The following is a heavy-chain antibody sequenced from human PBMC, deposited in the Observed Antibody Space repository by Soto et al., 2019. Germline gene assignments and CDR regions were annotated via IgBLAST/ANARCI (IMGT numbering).Heavy chain of an antibody. J-gene: IGHJ4*02. V-gene: IGHV4-39*01. D-gene: IGHD3-3*01. CDR3: ARTEKDHDFWSGYYTGIGNYFDY. Sequence: SETLSLTCTVSGGSISSSSYYWGWIRQPPGKGLEWIGSIYYSGSTYYNPSLKSRVTISVDTSKNQFSLKLSSVTAADTAVYYCARTEKDHDFWSGYYTGIGNYFDYWGQGTLVTVSS. CDR1: GGSISSSSYY. CDR2: IYYSGST.